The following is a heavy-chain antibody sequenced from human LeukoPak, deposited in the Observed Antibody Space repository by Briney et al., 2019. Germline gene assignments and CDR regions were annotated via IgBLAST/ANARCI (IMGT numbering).Heavy chain of an antibody. CDR1: GYTFTGYY. CDR3: ARDPSGVYCSGGSCYSGYYYYMDV. J-gene: IGHJ6*03. D-gene: IGHD2-15*01. V-gene: IGHV1-2*02. CDR2: INPNSGGT. Sequence: ASVKVSCKASGYTFTGYYMHWVRQAPGQGLEWMGWINPNSGGTNYAQKFQGRVTMTRDTSISTAYMELSRLRSDDTAVYYCARDPSGVYCSGGSCYSGYYYYMDVWGKGTTVTVSS.